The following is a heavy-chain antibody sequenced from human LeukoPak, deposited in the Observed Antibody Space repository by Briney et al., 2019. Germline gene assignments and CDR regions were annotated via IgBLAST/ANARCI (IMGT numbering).Heavy chain of an antibody. CDR1: GFTFSNYA. V-gene: IGHV3-30*04. J-gene: IGHJ4*02. D-gene: IGHD3-3*01. Sequence: PGGSLRLSCAASGFTFSNYAMHWVRQAPGKGLEWVAVISYDGSNKYYADSVKGRFTISRDNSKNTLYLQMNSLRAEDTAVYYCAKGGTDFWSGYYPFDYWGQGTLVTVSS. CDR2: ISYDGSNK. CDR3: AKGGTDFWSGYYPFDY.